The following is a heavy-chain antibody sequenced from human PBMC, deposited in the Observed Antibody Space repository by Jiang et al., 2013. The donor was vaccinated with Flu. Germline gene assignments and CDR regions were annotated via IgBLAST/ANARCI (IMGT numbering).Heavy chain of an antibody. D-gene: IGHD5-24*01. CDR2: IYPDDSDT. CDR1: GDSFTKNW. Sequence: GESLKISCKGSGDSFTKNWIGWVRQMPGKGLEWMGIIYPDDSDTRYSPSFQGQVTISADKSITTAYLQWSSLKASDTAMYYCARHRGRMATIGYHLDYWGQGTLVNVSS. CDR3: ARHRGRMATIGYHLDY. J-gene: IGHJ4*02. V-gene: IGHV5-51*01.